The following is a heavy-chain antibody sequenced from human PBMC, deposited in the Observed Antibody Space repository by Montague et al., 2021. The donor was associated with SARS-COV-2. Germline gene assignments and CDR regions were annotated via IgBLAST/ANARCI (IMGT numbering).Heavy chain of an antibody. CDR1: GGSISSSSYY. D-gene: IGHD2-15*01. Sequence: SETLSLTCTVSGGSISSSSYYWGWIRQPPGKGLEWIGSIYYSGNTYSNPSLKSRVTISVDTSKNQFSLKLSSVTAADTAVCYCASQGPIGVVVAAGRGWFDPWGQGTLVTVSS. CDR3: ASQGPIGVVVAAGRGWFDP. V-gene: IGHV4-39*01. J-gene: IGHJ5*02. CDR2: IYYSGNT.